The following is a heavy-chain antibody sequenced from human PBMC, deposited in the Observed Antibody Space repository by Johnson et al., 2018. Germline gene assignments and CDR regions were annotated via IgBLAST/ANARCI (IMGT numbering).Heavy chain of an antibody. CDR3: ARVATYYDSSGYSDDAFDI. D-gene: IGHD3-22*01. CDR2: IYYSGST. CDR1: GGSISSYY. J-gene: IGHJ3*02. V-gene: IGHV4-59*01. Sequence: QVQLQESGPGLVKPSETLSLTCTVSGGSISSYYWSWIRQPPGKGLAWIGYIYYSGSTNYNPSLKSRVTISVDTSKNQFSLKLSSVTAADTAVYYCARVATYYDSSGYSDDAFDIWGQGTMVTVSS.